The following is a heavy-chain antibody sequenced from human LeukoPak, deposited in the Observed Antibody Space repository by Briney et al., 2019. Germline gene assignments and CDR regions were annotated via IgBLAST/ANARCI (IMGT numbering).Heavy chain of an antibody. CDR1: GGSISSSPYY. Sequence: SETLSLTCTVSGGSISSSPYYWGWIRQPPGKGLEWIGSIYYSGTAHYSPSLESRVTISVDTSKNQFSLKLASVTAADTAIYYCAKGAGGFSYYNWFDPWGQGTLVTVSS. CDR2: IYYSGTA. D-gene: IGHD5-18*01. V-gene: IGHV4-39*07. CDR3: AKGAGGFSYYNWFDP. J-gene: IGHJ5*02.